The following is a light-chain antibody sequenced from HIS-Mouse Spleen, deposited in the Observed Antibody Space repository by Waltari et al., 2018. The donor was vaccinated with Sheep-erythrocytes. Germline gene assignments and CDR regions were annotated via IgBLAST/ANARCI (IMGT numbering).Light chain of an antibody. CDR1: QSVSSSY. V-gene: IGKV3-20*01. CDR3: QQYGSSPWT. Sequence: EIVLTQSPGTLSLSPGERATLPCRASQSVSSSYLAWYQQKPGQAPRLPSYGASSRATGIPDRFSGSGSGTDFTLTISRLEPEDFAVYYCQQYGSSPWTFGQGTKVEIK. J-gene: IGKJ1*01. CDR2: GAS.